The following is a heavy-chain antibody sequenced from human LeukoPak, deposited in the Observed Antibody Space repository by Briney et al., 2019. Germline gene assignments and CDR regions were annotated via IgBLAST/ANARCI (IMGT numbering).Heavy chain of an antibody. CDR1: GFTFEDYA. V-gene: IGHV3-43*02. CDR3: AKDTAIYSWGAFDI. CDR2: ISGDGGST. Sequence: GGSLRLSCAASGFTFEDYAMHWVRQAPGKGLECVSLISGDGGSTYYANSVKGRFTISRDNSKNSLYLQMNSLRTEDTALYYCAKDTAIYSWGAFDIWGQGTMVTVSS. D-gene: IGHD5-18*01. J-gene: IGHJ3*02.